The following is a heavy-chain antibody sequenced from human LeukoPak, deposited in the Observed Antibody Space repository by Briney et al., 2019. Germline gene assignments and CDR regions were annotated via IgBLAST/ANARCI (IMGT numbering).Heavy chain of an antibody. V-gene: IGHV1-2*02. CDR1: GYTFTGYY. Sequence: ASVKVSCKASGYTFTGYYMHWVRQAPAQGLEWMGWINPNSGGTNYAQKFQGRVTMTRDTSTSTAYMELRSLRSDDTAVYYCARVVGSSGWYGGDYYNYGMDVWGQGTTVTVSS. CDR3: ARVVGSSGWYGGDYYNYGMDV. J-gene: IGHJ6*02. CDR2: INPNSGGT. D-gene: IGHD6-19*01.